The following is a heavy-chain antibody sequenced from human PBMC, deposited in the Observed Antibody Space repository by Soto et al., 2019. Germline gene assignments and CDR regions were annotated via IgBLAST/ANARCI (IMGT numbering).Heavy chain of an antibody. J-gene: IGHJ4*01. CDR1: GYTFTGYY. D-gene: IGHD2-21*02. CDR3: ARGSVVVVTAQNPPIDY. V-gene: IGHV1-2*02. CDR2: INPNSGGT. Sequence: ASVKVSCKASGYTFTGYYRHWVRQAPGQGLEWMGWINPNSGGTNYAQKFQGRVTMTRDTSISTAYMELSRLRSDDTAVYYCARGSVVVVTAQNPPIDYWGQGTLVTVSS.